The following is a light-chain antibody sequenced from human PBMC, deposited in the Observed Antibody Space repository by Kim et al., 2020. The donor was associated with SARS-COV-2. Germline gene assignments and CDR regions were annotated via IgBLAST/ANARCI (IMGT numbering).Light chain of an antibody. CDR2: GAS. CDR1: HSVSSN. J-gene: IGKJ1*01. Sequence: SASPGERATRSCRASHSVSSNLAWYQQKPGQAPRLLSDGASTRATGIPARFSGSGSGTEFTLTISSLQSEDFAVYYWQQYNNWPTFGQGTKVDIK. V-gene: IGKV3-15*01. CDR3: QQYNNWPT.